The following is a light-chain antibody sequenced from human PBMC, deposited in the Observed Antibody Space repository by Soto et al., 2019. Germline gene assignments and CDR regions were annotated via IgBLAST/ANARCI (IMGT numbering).Light chain of an antibody. CDR1: RSVSTS. Sequence: VMTQSPATLSVSPGERATLSCRASRSVSTSLAWYQQKPAQAPKLLIYGVSTRATGVPARFSGSGSGRDFTLTISSLQSEDFAVYYCQQYSDWPPLTFGGGTKVEIK. CDR2: GVS. V-gene: IGKV3-15*01. CDR3: QQYSDWPPLT. J-gene: IGKJ4*01.